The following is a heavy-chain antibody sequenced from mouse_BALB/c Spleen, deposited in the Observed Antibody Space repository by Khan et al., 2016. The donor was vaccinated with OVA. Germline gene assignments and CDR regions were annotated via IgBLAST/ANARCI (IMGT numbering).Heavy chain of an antibody. D-gene: IGHD3-2*02. V-gene: IGHV1-54*03. CDR2: INPGSGGT. CDR1: GYAFTDYL. Sequence: QIQLVQSGAELVRPGTSVKVSCKAAGYAFTDYLIEWLKQRPGQGLEWIGVINPGSGGTHYNEEFMDRATLTADKSSSTAYMQLSSLTSDDSADYFCSRSGYGFGAYWGPGTLVTVSA. CDR3: SRSGYGFGAY. J-gene: IGHJ3*01.